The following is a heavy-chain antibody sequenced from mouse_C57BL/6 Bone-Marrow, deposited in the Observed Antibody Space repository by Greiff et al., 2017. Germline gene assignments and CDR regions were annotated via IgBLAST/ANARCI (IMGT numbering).Heavy chain of an antibody. CDR3: ARWGYGSSYEGFAY. V-gene: IGHV1-39*01. CDR1: GYSFTDYN. J-gene: IGHJ3*01. Sequence: EVKLMESGPELVKPGASVKISCKASGYSFTDYNMNWVKQSNGKSLEWIGVINPNYGTTSYNQKFKGKATLTVDQSSSTAYMQLNSLTSEDSAVYYCARWGYGSSYEGFAYWGQGTLVTVSA. CDR2: INPNYGTT. D-gene: IGHD1-1*01.